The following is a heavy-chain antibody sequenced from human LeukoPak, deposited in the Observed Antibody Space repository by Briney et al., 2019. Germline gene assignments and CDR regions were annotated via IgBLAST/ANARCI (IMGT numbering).Heavy chain of an antibody. CDR3: AKDRVPDGVWSFDY. V-gene: IGHV3-23*01. Sequence: GGSLRLSCAASGFTFSTYTMNWVRQAPGEGLEWVSGVGGDGRITHYADSVKGRFTISRDNSKNTLYLQVSSLRAEDTAVYYCAKDRVPDGVWSFDYWGQGPLVIVSS. D-gene: IGHD2-8*02. CDR2: VGGDGRIT. CDR1: GFTFSTYT. J-gene: IGHJ4*02.